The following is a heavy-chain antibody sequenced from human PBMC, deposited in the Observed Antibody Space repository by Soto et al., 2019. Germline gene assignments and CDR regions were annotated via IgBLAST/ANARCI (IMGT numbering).Heavy chain of an antibody. CDR2: IGPNPVNT. D-gene: IGHD6-19*01. V-gene: IGHV3-23*01. J-gene: IGHJ4*02. CDR1: GFPFTTSG. CDR3: TTARHCSADACPAAE. Sequence: EVQLLESGGGLVQPGGSLRLSCAASGFPFTTSGFLWVRQPPGEGLEWVSAIGPNPVNTTYRDSVRGRFTISRDNSRNTLFLQMSALRAEDTALYYCTTARHCSADACPAAEWGQGTLITVSS.